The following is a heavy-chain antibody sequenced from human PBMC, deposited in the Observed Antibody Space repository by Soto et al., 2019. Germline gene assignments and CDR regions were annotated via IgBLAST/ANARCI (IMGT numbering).Heavy chain of an antibody. D-gene: IGHD1-26*01. CDR1: GFTFSNYG. CDR3: VTHQTDVEPIA. CDR2: IWFDGSKK. Sequence: WGSLRLSCAASGFTFSNYGKHWFRQAAGKGKEWVAVIWFDGSKKYYADSVKRRFTISRDNSKNTLYLQMNSLRAADTALYYCVTHQTDVEPIASGQGT. V-gene: IGHV3-33*01. J-gene: IGHJ5*02.